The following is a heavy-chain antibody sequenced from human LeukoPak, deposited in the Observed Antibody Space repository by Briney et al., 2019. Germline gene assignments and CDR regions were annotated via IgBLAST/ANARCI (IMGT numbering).Heavy chain of an antibody. D-gene: IGHD3-16*01. CDR2: INTSCTT. CDR3: ARGDYYHGGGRNWFDP. Sequence: SETLSLTCTVSGCTMSDYYRSFIRQPAGKGLEWIGRINTSCTTYFNPSLKRRVTMSVDTSKNQFSLRLTSMTAADTAVYFCARGDYYHGGGRNWFDPWGQGTLVTVSS. CDR1: GCTMSDYY. V-gene: IGHV4-4*07. J-gene: IGHJ5*02.